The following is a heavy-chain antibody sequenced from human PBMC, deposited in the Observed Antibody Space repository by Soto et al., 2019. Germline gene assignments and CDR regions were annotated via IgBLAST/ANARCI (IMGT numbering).Heavy chain of an antibody. CDR2: IRSKANSYAT. CDR3: TRRTAAAGTSWFDP. V-gene: IGHV3-73*01. Sequence: GGSLRLSCAASGFTFSGSAMHWVRQASGKGLEWVGRIRSKANSYATAYAASVKGRFTISRDDSKNTAYLQMNSLKTEDTAVYYCTRRTAAAGTSWFDPWGQGTLVTVSS. CDR1: GFTFSGSA. J-gene: IGHJ5*02. D-gene: IGHD6-13*01.